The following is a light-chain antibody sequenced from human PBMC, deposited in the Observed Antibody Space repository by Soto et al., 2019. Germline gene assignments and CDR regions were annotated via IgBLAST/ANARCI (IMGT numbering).Light chain of an antibody. V-gene: IGKV3-15*01. CDR1: QNINNK. Sequence: EIMMTQSPATLSVSPGERATLSCRATQNINNKIPWYQQKPGQAPRLLMSDAFTRATGIPARFSGSGSGTEFALTISSLQSGDFAVYYCQYYNTWPLGFGGGTKVEIK. CDR2: DAF. J-gene: IGKJ4*01. CDR3: QYYNTWPLG.